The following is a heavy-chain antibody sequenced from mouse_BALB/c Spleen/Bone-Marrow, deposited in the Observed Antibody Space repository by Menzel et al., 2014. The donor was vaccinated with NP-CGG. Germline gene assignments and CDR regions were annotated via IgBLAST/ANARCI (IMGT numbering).Heavy chain of an antibody. J-gene: IGHJ3*01. CDR2: INPDSSTI. D-gene: IGHD1-2*01. CDR1: GFDFSRFW. Sequence: EVQLQQSGGGLVQPGGSLKLSCAASGFDFSRFWMSWVRQAPGKGLEWIGEINPDSSTINYTPSLKDKFIISRDNAKNTLYLQMCKVRSEDTALYYCARLGYYGSFAFWGQGTLVTVSA. CDR3: ARLGYYGSFAF. V-gene: IGHV4-1*02.